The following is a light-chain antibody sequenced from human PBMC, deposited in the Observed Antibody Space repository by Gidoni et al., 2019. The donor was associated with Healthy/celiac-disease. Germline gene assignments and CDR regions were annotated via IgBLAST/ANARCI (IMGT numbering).Light chain of an antibody. V-gene: IGKV1-13*02. Sequence: ANQLTQSPSSLSASVGDRVTITCRASQGISSALAWYQQKPGKAPKLLLYDASSLESGVPSRFSCSGSGTDFTLTISSLQPEDFATYYCQQFNSYPLTFGGGTKVEIK. J-gene: IGKJ4*01. CDR2: DAS. CDR3: QQFNSYPLT. CDR1: QGISSA.